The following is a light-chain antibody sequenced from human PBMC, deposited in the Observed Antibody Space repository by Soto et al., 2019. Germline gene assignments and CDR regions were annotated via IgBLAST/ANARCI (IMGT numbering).Light chain of an antibody. CDR2: GIS. CDR3: HQYVNSSIRT. V-gene: IGKV3-20*01. CDR1: HTISSSY. J-gene: IGKJ1*01. Sequence: EMVLTQSPGTLSLSPGERATLSCRASHTISSSYLAWYQQKPGQAPRLLMYGISRRATGIPDRFSGSGSGTDFTLTGTRLEPDDFGVYYCHQYVNSSIRTLGPGTKVEVK.